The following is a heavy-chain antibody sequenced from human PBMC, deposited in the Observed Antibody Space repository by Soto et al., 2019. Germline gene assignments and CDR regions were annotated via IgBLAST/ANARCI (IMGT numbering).Heavy chain of an antibody. J-gene: IGHJ6*02. V-gene: IGHV1-8*01. CDR1: GYIFTSYD. Sequence: QVQLVQSGAEVKKPGASVKVSCKASGYIFTSYDINWVRQASGQGLEWMGWMNPNSANAGYAQKFQGRVTMTRATSINTAYMELSSLRSEDTAVYFCAKVSGGNSRPYYYFGMDVWGQGTTVTVSS. CDR2: MNPNSANA. D-gene: IGHD2-21*02. CDR3: AKVSGGNSRPYYYFGMDV.